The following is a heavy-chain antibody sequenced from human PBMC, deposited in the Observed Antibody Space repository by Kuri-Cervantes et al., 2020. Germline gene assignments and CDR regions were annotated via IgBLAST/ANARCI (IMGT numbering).Heavy chain of an antibody. CDR2: IYYTGST. V-gene: IGHV4-39*07. CDR1: GDSISSIPYY. J-gene: IGHJ4*02. Sequence: SETLSLTCTVSGDSISSIPYYWAWIRQPPGRGLEWIGSIYYTGSTFDNPSLKSRVSMSVDTSNNQFSLRLSSLTAADTAVYFCARDVDYWGQGILVTVSS. CDR3: ARDVDY.